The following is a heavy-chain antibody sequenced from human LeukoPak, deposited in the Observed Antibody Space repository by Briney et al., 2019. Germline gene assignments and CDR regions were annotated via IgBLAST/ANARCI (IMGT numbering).Heavy chain of an antibody. Sequence: GASVKVSCKASGGTFSSYTISWVRQAPGQGLEWMGGIIPIFGTANYEQKFQGRVTITADESPSTAYMELSRLRSEDTAVYYCARGRYSSSINSMDVWGQGTTVTVSS. CDR3: ARGRYSSSINSMDV. CDR2: IIPIFGTA. J-gene: IGHJ6*02. V-gene: IGHV1-69*13. CDR1: GGTFSSYT. D-gene: IGHD6-6*01.